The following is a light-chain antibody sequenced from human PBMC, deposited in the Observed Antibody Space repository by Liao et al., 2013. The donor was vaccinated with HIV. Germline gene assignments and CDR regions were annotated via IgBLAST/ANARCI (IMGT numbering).Light chain of an antibody. CDR2: ENY. Sequence: SYELTQPPSVSVSPGQTASITCSGDNLENKNACWYQQKPGRSPVLVMYENYRRPSGIPERFSGSNSGNTATLTISETQAMDEGDYFCQVWDASTAVFGSGTKVSVL. CDR3: QVWDASTAV. CDR1: NLENKN. J-gene: IGLJ1*01. V-gene: IGLV3-1*01.